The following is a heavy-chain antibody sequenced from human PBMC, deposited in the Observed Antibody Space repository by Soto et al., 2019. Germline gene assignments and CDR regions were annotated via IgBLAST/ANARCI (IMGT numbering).Heavy chain of an antibody. V-gene: IGHV4-59*01. J-gene: IGHJ5*02. D-gene: IGHD2-21*02. CDR2: IYYIGST. Sequence: SETLSLTCAVYGGSFSGYYWSWIRQPPGKGLEWIGYIYYIGSTNYNPSLRSRVTISLDTSKNQVSLKLNSVTAADTAVYYCARLPGGDGAPWGQGILVTVSS. CDR1: GGSFSGYY. CDR3: ARLPGGDGAP.